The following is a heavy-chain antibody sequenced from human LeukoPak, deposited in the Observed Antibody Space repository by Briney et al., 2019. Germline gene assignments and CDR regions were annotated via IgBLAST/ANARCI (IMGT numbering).Heavy chain of an antibody. J-gene: IGHJ4*02. D-gene: IGHD6-6*01. CDR2: INGNGGSR. Sequence: YXXNXVRQAPGKGLEGVSGINGNGGSRVYAASVKGRFTISRXXXKNSLYVQMNSLRAGDTDLYYCARGSSFHNYWGQGTLVTVSS. CDR3: ARGSSFHNY. V-gene: IGHV3-20*03. CDR1: YX.